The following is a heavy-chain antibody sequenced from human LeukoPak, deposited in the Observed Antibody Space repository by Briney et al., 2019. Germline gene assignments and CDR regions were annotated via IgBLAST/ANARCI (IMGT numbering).Heavy chain of an antibody. CDR3: ARAIEYSSPGGLNWFDP. Sequence: SVKVSCKASGGTFSSYAISWVRQAPGQGLEWMGGIIPIFGTANYAQKFQGRVTITTDESTSTAYMELSSLRSEDTAVYYCARAIEYSSPGGLNWFDPWGQGTLVTVSS. D-gene: IGHD6-6*01. J-gene: IGHJ5*02. CDR1: GGTFSSYA. V-gene: IGHV1-69*05. CDR2: IIPIFGTA.